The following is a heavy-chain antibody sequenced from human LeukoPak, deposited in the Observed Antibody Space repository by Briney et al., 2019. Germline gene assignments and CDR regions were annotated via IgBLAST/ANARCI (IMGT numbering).Heavy chain of an antibody. CDR2: ISGDGGST. J-gene: IGHJ4*02. D-gene: IGHD6-19*01. CDR1: GFTFDDYD. Sequence: PGXXXRHSCAASGFTFDDYDMHWVRHAPGKGLEWVSLISGDGGSTYYADSVKGRFTISRDNSKNSLYLQMNSLRTEDTALYYCSAPVASADWGQGTLVTVSS. V-gene: IGHV3-43*02. CDR3: SAPVASAD.